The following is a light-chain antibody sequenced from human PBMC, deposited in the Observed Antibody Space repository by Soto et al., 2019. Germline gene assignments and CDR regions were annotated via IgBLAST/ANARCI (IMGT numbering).Light chain of an antibody. CDR3: FSYAGATAV. CDR1: SSDVGGYNY. Sequence: QSVLTQPRSVSGSPGQSVTISCTGTSSDVGGYNYVSWYQQHPGKAPKLMIYDVSKRPSGVPDRFSGSKSGNTASLTISGLQAEDEADYYCFSYAGATAVFGGGTKLTVL. J-gene: IGLJ2*01. CDR2: DVS. V-gene: IGLV2-11*01.